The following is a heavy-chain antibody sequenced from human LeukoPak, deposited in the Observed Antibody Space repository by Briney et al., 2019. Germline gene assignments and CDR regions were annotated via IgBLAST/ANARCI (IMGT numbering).Heavy chain of an antibody. CDR1: GFTFSGYW. J-gene: IGHJ3*02. CDR3: ARDTSPSIAAVGYDAFDI. D-gene: IGHD6-13*01. V-gene: IGHV3-7*01. CDR2: IKLDGSET. Sequence: GGSLRLSCAASGFTFSGYWMNWVRQAPGKGLEWVANIKLDGSETHYADSVKGRFTISRDNARNSLYLQMNSLRVEDTAVYYCARDTSPSIAAVGYDAFDIWGHGTMVIVSS.